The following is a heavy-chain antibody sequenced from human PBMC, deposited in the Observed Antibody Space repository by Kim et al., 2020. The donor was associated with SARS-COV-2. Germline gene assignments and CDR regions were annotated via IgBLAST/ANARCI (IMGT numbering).Heavy chain of an antibody. CDR2: IIPIFGTA. CDR1: GGTFSSYA. D-gene: IGHD2-15*01. V-gene: IGHV1-69*13. Sequence: SVKVSCKASGGTFSSYAISWVRQAPGQGLEWMGGIIPIFGTANYAQKFQGRVTITADESTSTAYMELSSLRSEDTAVYYCATRGYCSGGSCYPPYYYYGMDVWGQGTTVTVSS. CDR3: ATRGYCSGGSCYPPYYYYGMDV. J-gene: IGHJ6*02.